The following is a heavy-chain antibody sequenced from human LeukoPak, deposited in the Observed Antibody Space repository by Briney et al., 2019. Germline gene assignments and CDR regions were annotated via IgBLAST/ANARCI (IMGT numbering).Heavy chain of an antibody. CDR2: INTNTGNP. CDR1: GYTFTSYA. J-gene: IGHJ5*02. CDR3: ARDDYDFWSGYGHNWFDP. V-gene: IGHV7-4-1*02. D-gene: IGHD3-3*01. Sequence: ASVKVPCKASGYTFTSYAMNWVRQAPGQGLEWMGWINTNTGNPTYAQGFTGRFVFSLDTSVSTAYLQISSLKAEDTAVYYCARDDYDFWSGYGHNWFDPWGQGTLVTVSS.